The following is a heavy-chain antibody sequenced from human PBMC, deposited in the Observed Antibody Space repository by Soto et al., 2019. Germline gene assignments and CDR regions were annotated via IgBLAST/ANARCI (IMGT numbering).Heavy chain of an antibody. CDR2: ISYDGSNK. CDR1: GFTFSSYG. Sequence: QVQLVESGGGVVQPGRSLRLSCAASGFTFSSYGMHWVRQAPGKGLEWVAVISYDGSNKYYADSVKGRFTISRDNSKNTLYLQMTSLRAEDTAVYYCAKDPPCSGGSCYPDYWGQGTLVTVSS. V-gene: IGHV3-30*18. CDR3: AKDPPCSGGSCYPDY. J-gene: IGHJ4*02. D-gene: IGHD2-15*01.